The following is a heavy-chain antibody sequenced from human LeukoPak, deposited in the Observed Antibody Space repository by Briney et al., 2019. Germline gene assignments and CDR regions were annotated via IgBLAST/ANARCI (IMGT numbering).Heavy chain of an antibody. Sequence: GGSLRLSCAASGFTFTSYWMSWVRQVPGKGLEWVANIKQDGSEKYYVDSVKGRFTISRDNAKNSLYLQMNSLRAEDTAVYYCAKLGTNAFDIWGQGTMVTVSS. D-gene: IGHD7-27*01. CDR2: IKQDGSEK. V-gene: IGHV3-7*01. CDR3: AKLGTNAFDI. CDR1: GFTFTSYW. J-gene: IGHJ3*02.